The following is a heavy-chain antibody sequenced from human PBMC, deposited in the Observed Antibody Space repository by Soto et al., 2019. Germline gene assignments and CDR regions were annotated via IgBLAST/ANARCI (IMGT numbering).Heavy chain of an antibody. CDR3: ARHSGIAVAGSRWFDP. Sequence: QLQLQESGPGLVKPSETLSLTCTVSGGSISSSSYYWGWIRQPPGKGLEWIGSIYYSGSTYYNPSLKRRVTISVDTSKNQFSLKLSPVTAADTAVYYCARHSGIAVAGSRWFDPWGQGTLVTVSS. V-gene: IGHV4-39*01. CDR2: IYYSGST. CDR1: GGSISSSSYY. D-gene: IGHD6-19*01. J-gene: IGHJ5*02.